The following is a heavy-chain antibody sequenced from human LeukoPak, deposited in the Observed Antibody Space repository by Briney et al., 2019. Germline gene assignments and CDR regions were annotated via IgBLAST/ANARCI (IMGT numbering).Heavy chain of an antibody. CDR2: ISYDGSNK. D-gene: IGHD1-26*01. J-gene: IGHJ6*02. CDR1: GFTFSSYG. V-gene: IGHV3-30*18. CDR3: AKALGRDYYYGMDV. Sequence: GGSLRLSCAASGFTFSSYGVHWVRQAPGKGLEWVAVISYDGSNKYYADSVKGRFTISRDNSKNTLYLQMNSLRAEDTAVYYCAKALGRDYYYGMDVWGQGTTVTVSS.